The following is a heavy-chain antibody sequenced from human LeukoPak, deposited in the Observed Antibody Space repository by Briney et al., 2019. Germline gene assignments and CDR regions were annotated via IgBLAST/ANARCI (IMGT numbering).Heavy chain of an antibody. CDR1: GFTFSGSA. CDR3: TTDFYGSWDDAFDI. CDR2: IRSKANSYAT. V-gene: IGHV3-73*01. D-gene: IGHD1-26*01. J-gene: IGHJ3*02. Sequence: GGSLRLSCAASGFTFSGSAMHWVRQASGKGLEWVGRIRSKANSYATAYAASVKGRFTISRDDSKNTLYLQMNSLKTEDTAVYYCTTDFYGSWDDAFDIWGQGTMVTVSS.